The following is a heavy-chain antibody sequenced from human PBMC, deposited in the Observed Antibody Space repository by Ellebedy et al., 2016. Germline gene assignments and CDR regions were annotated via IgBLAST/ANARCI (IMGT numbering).Heavy chain of an antibody. Sequence: GESLKISCAASGFTFSSYAIHWVRQAPGKGLEWVAVISYDGSNKYYADSVKGRFTIARDNSKNTLYLQMNSLRAEDTAVYYCAKVDYWGQGTLVTVSS. V-gene: IGHV3-30-3*01. CDR2: ISYDGSNK. CDR3: AKVDY. CDR1: GFTFSSYA. J-gene: IGHJ4*02.